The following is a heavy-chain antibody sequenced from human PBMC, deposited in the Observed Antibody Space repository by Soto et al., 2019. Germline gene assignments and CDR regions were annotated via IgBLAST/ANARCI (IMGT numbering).Heavy chain of an antibody. V-gene: IGHV1-2*04. Sequence: GASVKVSCKASGYTFTGYYMHWVLQAPGQGLEWMGWINPNSGGTNYAQRFQGWVTMTRDTSISTAYMELSRLRSDDTAVYYCAREGLLSGYGLPPEGYYYYGMDVWGQGTTVTVSS. CDR2: INPNSGGT. CDR3: AREGLLSGYGLPPEGYYYYGMDV. CDR1: GYTFTGYY. D-gene: IGHD5-12*01. J-gene: IGHJ6*02.